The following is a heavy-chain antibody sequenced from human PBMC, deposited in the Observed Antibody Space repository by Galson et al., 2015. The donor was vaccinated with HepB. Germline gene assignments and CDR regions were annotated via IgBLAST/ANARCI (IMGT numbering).Heavy chain of an antibody. J-gene: IGHJ4*02. D-gene: IGHD2-15*01. CDR3: AKDQRSYCSGGSCYCPDY. Sequence: SLRLSCAASGFIFSTYGMHWVRQAPGKGLEWVAFIRYDGGNEYYADSVKGRFTVSRDNFKNALYLQMDSLRVEDTAIYYCAKDQRSYCSGGSCYCPDYWGQGTLVTVSS. CDR2: IRYDGGNE. CDR1: GFIFSTYG. V-gene: IGHV3-30*02.